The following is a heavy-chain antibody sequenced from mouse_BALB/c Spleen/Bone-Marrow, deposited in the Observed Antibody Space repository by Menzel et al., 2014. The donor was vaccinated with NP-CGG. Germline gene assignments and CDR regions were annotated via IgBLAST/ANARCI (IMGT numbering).Heavy chain of an antibody. Sequence: EVKLVESGGGLVQPGGSLKLSCATSGFTFRDYYMYWVRQTPEKRLEWVAYISNGGGSTYYPDTVKGRFTISRDNAKNTLYLQMSRLKFEDTAMYYCARQGTLDYWGQGTSVTVSS. J-gene: IGHJ4*01. V-gene: IGHV5-12*02. CDR2: ISNGGGST. CDR3: ARQGTLDY. CDR1: GFTFRDYY.